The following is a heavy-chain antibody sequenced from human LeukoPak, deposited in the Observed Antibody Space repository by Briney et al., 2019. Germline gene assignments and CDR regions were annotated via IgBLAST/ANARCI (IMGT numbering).Heavy chain of an antibody. Sequence: PGGSLRLSCAASGFNFSNYEMNWVRQAPGKGLEWLSYISSTGSTMYYADSVKGRFTISRDNAKNSLYLQMNSLRAEDTAVYYCARDSQYSSATPDYWGQGTLVTVSS. CDR3: ARDSQYSSATPDY. J-gene: IGHJ4*02. V-gene: IGHV3-48*03. CDR1: GFNFSNYE. CDR2: ISSTGSTM. D-gene: IGHD6-25*01.